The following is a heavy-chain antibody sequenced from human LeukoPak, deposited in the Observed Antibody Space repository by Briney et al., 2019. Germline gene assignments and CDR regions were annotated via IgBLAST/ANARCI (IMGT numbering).Heavy chain of an antibody. J-gene: IGHJ6*04. CDR2: IKQDGSEK. CDR3: AELGITMIGGV. V-gene: IGHV3-7*01. CDR1: EFTFSTYW. D-gene: IGHD3-10*02. Sequence: GGSLRLSCAASEFTFSTYWMSWVRQAPGKGLEWVADIKQDGSEKYYVDSVKGRFTISRQNAKNSLLLQMNSLRAEDTAVYYCAELGITMIGGVWGKGTTVTISS.